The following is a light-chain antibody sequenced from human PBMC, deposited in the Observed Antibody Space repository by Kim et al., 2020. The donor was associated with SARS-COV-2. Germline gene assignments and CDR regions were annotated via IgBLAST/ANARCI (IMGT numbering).Light chain of an antibody. CDR1: TNNVGDQG. V-gene: IGLV10-54*01. CDR3: SAWDSRLGAWV. CDR2: RNN. J-gene: IGLJ3*02. Sequence: QAGLTQPPSVSKGLRETATLTCTGDTNNVGDQGATWLQQHQGHPPKLLSYRNNNRPSGISERLSASRSGTAASLTITGLQPEDEADYYCSAWDSRLGAWVFGGGTQLTVL.